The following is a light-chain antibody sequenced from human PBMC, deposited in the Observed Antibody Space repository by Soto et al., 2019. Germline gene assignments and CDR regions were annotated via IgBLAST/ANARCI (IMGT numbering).Light chain of an antibody. Sequence: DIQMTQSPSTLSASVGDRVTITCRASQSISSWLAWYQQKPGKAPKLLIYKASSLESGAPSRFSGSGSGNEFTLTISSLQPDDFATYYCQQYNSYSQTFGQGTKLEIK. CDR1: QSISSW. V-gene: IGKV1-5*03. CDR3: QQYNSYSQT. J-gene: IGKJ2*01. CDR2: KAS.